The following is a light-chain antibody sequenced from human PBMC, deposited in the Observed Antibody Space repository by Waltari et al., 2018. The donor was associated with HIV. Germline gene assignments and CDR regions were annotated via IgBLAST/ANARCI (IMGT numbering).Light chain of an antibody. J-gene: IGKJ2*01. CDR2: DAS. CDR3: QHRSTWGYT. Sequence: EVVLTQSPATLSLSLGERATLSCRASQNIGSYLAWYHQKPGQPPRLLIFDASKRATGCPARFGGSGSGTDFTLTIGRLEAEDFAVYYFQHRSTWGYTFGQGTKLDI. V-gene: IGKV3-11*01. CDR1: QNIGSY.